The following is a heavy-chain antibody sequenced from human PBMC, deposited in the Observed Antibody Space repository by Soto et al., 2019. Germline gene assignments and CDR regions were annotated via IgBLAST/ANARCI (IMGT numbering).Heavy chain of an antibody. D-gene: IGHD5-12*01. CDR1: GFTFSDYY. CDR3: ARCVIVAPQHPDAFDI. CDR2: ISSSGSTI. V-gene: IGHV3-11*01. Sequence: GGSLRLSCAASGFTFSDYYMSWIRQAPGKGLEWVSYISSSGSTIYYADSVKGRFTISRDNAKNSLYLQMNSLRAEETAVYYCARCVIVAPQHPDAFDIWGQGTMVTVSS. J-gene: IGHJ3*02.